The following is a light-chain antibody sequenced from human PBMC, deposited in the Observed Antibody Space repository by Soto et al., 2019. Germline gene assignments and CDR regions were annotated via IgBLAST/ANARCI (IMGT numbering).Light chain of an antibody. CDR2: DAS. CDR3: HQYDTVPYD. Sequence: DSPITQSLSSLSASVGDRETIPCRASQGFSNYLAWYQQKPGKVPKLLIYDASNLETGVPSRFSGSGSGTEFTFTITSLQPEDIATYYCHQYDTVPYDFGPGTKVAIK. J-gene: IGKJ3*01. V-gene: IGKV1-33*01. CDR1: QGFSNY.